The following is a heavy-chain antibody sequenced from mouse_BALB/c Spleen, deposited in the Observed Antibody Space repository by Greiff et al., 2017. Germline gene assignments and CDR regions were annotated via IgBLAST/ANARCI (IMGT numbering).Heavy chain of an antibody. CDR2: INPSTGYT. CDR1: GYTFTSYW. CDR3: ARGLTGTRGYFDY. J-gene: IGHJ2*01. V-gene: IGHV1-7*01. D-gene: IGHD4-1*01. Sequence: QVQLQQSGAELAKPGASVKMSCKASGYTFTSYWMHWVKQRPGQGLEWIGYINPSTGYTEYNQKFKDKATLTADKSSSTAYMQLSSLTSEDSAVYYCARGLTGTRGYFDYWGQGTTLTVAS.